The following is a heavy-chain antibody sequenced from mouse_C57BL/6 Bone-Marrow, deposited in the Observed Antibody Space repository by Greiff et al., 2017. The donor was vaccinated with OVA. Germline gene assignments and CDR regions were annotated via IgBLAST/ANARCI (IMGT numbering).Heavy chain of an antibody. CDR3: ARGEGIYYDYDGYAMDY. V-gene: IGHV3-6*01. CDR2: ISYDGSN. D-gene: IGHD2-4*01. Sequence: EVQLQESGPGLVKPSQSLSLTCSVPGYSITSGYYWNWIRQFPGNKLEWMGYISYDGSNNYNPSLKNRISITRDTSKNQFFLKLNSVTTEDTATYYCARGEGIYYDYDGYAMDYWGQGTSVTVSS. J-gene: IGHJ4*01. CDR1: GYSITSGYY.